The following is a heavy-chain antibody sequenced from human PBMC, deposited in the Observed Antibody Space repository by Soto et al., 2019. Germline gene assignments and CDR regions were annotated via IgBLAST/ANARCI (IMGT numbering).Heavy chain of an antibody. V-gene: IGHV3-23*01. CDR2: ISGSGGST. CDR3: ASGSYSIGCFDP. J-gene: IGHJ5*02. Sequence: RRLSCAASGFTFSSYAMSWVRQAPGKGLEWVSAISGSGGSTYYADSVKGRFTISRDNSKNTLYLQMNSLRAEDTAVYYCASGSYSIGCFDPCGQRTLVTVSS. CDR1: GFTFSSYA. D-gene: IGHD1-26*01.